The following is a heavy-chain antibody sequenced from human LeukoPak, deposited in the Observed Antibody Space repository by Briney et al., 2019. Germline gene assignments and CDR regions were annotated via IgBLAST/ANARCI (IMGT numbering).Heavy chain of an antibody. D-gene: IGHD5-12*01. Sequence: SETLSLTCAVYGGSFSGYYWSWMRQPPGKGLEWIGEINHSGSTNYNPSLKSRVTISVDTSKNQFSLKLSSVTAADTAVYYCARAPLSGYSGYVPFDYWGQGTLVTVSS. CDR1: GGSFSGYY. CDR3: ARAPLSGYSGYVPFDY. CDR2: INHSGST. J-gene: IGHJ4*02. V-gene: IGHV4-34*01.